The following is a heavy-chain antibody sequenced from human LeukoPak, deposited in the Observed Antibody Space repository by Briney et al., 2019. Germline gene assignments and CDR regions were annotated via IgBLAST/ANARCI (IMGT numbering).Heavy chain of an antibody. V-gene: IGHV1-46*01. J-gene: IGHJ3*02. CDR3: ARIRDGYNDAYDI. Sequence: ASVKVSRKASGYTFTKSYIHWVRQAPGQRLEWMGLINPGGDNTNYAQNFQGRVTMTSDTSARTVYMELSSLRSEDTAIYYCARIRDGYNDAYDIWGQGTVVTVPS. D-gene: IGHD5-24*01. CDR2: INPGGDNT. CDR1: GYTFTKSY.